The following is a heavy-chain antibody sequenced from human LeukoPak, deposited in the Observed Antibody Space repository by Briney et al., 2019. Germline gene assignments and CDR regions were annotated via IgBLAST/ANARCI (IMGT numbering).Heavy chain of an antibody. CDR3: ARDIFDNIYPDY. CDR2: IWYDGSNK. CDR1: GFTFSSYV. D-gene: IGHD2/OR15-2a*01. Sequence: AGGSLRLSCAASGFTFSSYVMHWVRQAPGKGLKWVAVIWYDGSNKYYADSVKGRFTISRDNSKNTLYLHMNSLRAEDTAVYYCARDIFDNIYPDYWGQGTLVTVSS. J-gene: IGHJ4*02. V-gene: IGHV3-33*01.